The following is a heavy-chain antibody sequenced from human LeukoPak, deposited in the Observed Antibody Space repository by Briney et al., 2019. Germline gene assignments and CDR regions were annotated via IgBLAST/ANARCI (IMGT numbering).Heavy chain of an antibody. CDR2: ISAYNGNT. D-gene: IGHD3-10*01. V-gene: IGHV1-18*01. J-gene: IGHJ6*03. CDR3: ARAGSGSYYYYMDV. CDR1: GYTFTSYG. Sequence: ATVKVSCKASGYTFTSYGISWVRQAPGQGLEWMGWISAYNGNTNYAQKLQGRVTMTTDTSTSTAYMELRSLRSDDTAVYYCARAGSGSYYYYMDVWGKGTTVTISS.